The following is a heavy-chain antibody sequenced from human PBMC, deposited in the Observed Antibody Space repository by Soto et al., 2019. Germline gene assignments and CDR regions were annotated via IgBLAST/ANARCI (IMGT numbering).Heavy chain of an antibody. J-gene: IGHJ5*02. CDR3: ARDLVLSEYQLLDPDWFDP. V-gene: IGHV3-48*01. Sequence: PGGSLRLSCAASGFTFSSYSMNWVRQAPGKGLEWVSYISSSSSTIYYAGSVKGRFTISRDNAKNSLYLQMNSLRAEDTAVYYCARDLVLSEYQLLDPDWFDPWGQGTLVTVSS. D-gene: IGHD2-2*01. CDR2: ISSSSSTI. CDR1: GFTFSSYS.